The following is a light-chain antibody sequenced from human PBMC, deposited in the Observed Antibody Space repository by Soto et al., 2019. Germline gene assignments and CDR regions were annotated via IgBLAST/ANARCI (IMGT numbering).Light chain of an antibody. Sequence: QSALTQPASVSGSPGQWITISCTGTSSDVGGYNYVSWYQQHPGKAPKLMIYDVSNRPSGVPNRFSGSKSGNTASLTISGAEDEDEADYYCSSYTSSSTVVFGGGTKLTVL. CDR2: DVS. V-gene: IGLV2-14*01. CDR1: SSDVGGYNY. J-gene: IGLJ2*01. CDR3: SSYTSSSTVV.